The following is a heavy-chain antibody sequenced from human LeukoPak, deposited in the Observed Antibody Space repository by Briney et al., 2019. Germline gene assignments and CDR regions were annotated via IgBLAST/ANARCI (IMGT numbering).Heavy chain of an antibody. CDR1: GFTFSSYW. Sequence: GGSLRLSCAASGFTFSSYWMSWVRQAPGKGLEWVANIKQDGSEKYYVDSVKGRFTISRDNAKNSLYLQMNSLRAEDTAVYYCARERAFEWVAATLYYLDYWGQGTLVTVSS. CDR2: IKQDGSEK. CDR3: ARERAFEWVAATLYYLDY. J-gene: IGHJ4*02. V-gene: IGHV3-7*01. D-gene: IGHD2-15*01.